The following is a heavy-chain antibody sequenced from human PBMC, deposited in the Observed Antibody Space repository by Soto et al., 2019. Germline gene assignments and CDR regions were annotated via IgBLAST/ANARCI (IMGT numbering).Heavy chain of an antibody. CDR1: GFTFSGYW. J-gene: IGHJ4*02. D-gene: IGHD3-16*02. V-gene: IGHV3-7*01. CDR3: AKHDYVWGSYRTFDY. CDR2: IKEDGSEK. Sequence: EVHLVESGGHLVQPGGFLRLSCAGSGFTFSGYWMSWVRQAPGKGLEWVANIKEDGSEKYYVDSVEGRFTTSRDNAKNSLYLQMNSLRAEDTGVYYCAKHDYVWGSYRTFDYWGQGTLVTVSS.